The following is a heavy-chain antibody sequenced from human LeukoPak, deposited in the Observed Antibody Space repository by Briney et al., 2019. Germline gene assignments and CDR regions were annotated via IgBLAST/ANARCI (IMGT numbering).Heavy chain of an antibody. CDR2: INPNSGGT. J-gene: IGHJ6*04. D-gene: IGHD3-10*01. Sequence: ASVKVSCKASGYTYTGYYMHWVRQVPGQGLEWMGWINPNSGGTNYAQKFQGWVTMTRDTSISTAYMELSRLRSDDTAVYYCAREREPMVRGVPYYYYYYGMDVWGKGTTVTVSS. CDR3: AREREPMVRGVPYYYYYYGMDV. CDR1: GYTYTGYY. V-gene: IGHV1-2*04.